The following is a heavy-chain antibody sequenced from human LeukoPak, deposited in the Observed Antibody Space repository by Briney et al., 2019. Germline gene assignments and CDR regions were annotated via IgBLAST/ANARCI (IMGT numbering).Heavy chain of an antibody. CDR1: GGTLSTSA. Sequence: GASVKVSCKASGGTLSTSAISWVPQAPGQGLEWMGGIIPMFGTPNYAQKFQGRVTVTTDASTNTAYMELSSLRSEDTAVYYCARARGYSYSSPFDYWGQGTLVTVSS. J-gene: IGHJ4*02. V-gene: IGHV1-69*05. D-gene: IGHD5-18*01. CDR2: IIPMFGTP. CDR3: ARARGYSYSSPFDY.